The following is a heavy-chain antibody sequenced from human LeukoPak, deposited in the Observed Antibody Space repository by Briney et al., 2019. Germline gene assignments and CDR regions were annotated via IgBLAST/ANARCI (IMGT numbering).Heavy chain of an antibody. CDR2: IKQDGSEK. J-gene: IGHJ4*02. D-gene: IGHD2-21*02. Sequence: AGGSLRLSCAASGFTFSSYWMSWVRQAPGKGLEWVANIKQDGSEKYYVDSVKGRFTISRDNAKNSLYLQMNSLRAEDTAVYYCARDGWDIVVVTAYDYFDYWGQGTLVTVSS. CDR3: ARDGWDIVVVTAYDYFDY. CDR1: GFTFSSYW. V-gene: IGHV3-7*01.